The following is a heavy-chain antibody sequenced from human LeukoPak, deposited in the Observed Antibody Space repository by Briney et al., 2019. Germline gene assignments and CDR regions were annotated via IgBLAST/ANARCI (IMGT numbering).Heavy chain of an antibody. D-gene: IGHD6-19*01. CDR2: INTDGTVL. CDR3: ATTQWLAPPPDS. CDR1: GFTFSKYW. V-gene: IGHV3-74*01. Sequence: GGSLRLSCAASGFTFSKYWMLWVRHAPGKGVESVSRINTDGTVLTYADSVKGRFPVSTDNADNTMFLQMNSVRDEDTAVYYCATTQWLAPPPDSWGQGTPVTVSS. J-gene: IGHJ4*02.